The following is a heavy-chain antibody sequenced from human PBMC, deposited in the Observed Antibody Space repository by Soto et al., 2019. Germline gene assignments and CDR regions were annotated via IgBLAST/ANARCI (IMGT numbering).Heavy chain of an antibody. J-gene: IGHJ6*03. Sequence: QVQLVQSGAEVKRPWASVTVSCRSSGDTFNDYYIHWVRQAPGQGLEWMGWINPNGGVTKYAQKFQGWVSMTRDTSIRTVYMQLSRLRSDDTAVYYCARESGGATATLAYYYFYMDVWGTGTTVTVSS. CDR3: ARESGGATATLAYYYFYMDV. V-gene: IGHV1-2*04. CDR1: GDTFNDYY. CDR2: INPNGGVT. D-gene: IGHD5-12*01.